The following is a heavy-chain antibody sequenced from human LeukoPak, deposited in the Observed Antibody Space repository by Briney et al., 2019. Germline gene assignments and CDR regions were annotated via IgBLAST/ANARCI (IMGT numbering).Heavy chain of an antibody. CDR1: GFTFSSHG. CDR2: ISGSGGST. CDR3: AKFGLAGSGRYHDAFDI. D-gene: IGHD3-10*01. Sequence: SGGSLRLSCAASGFTFSSHGMTWVRQAPGKGLGWVSAISGSGGSTYYADSVKGRSTISRDNSKNTLYLQMNSLRAEDTAVYYCAKFGLAGSGRYHDAFDIWGQGTMVTVSS. J-gene: IGHJ3*02. V-gene: IGHV3-23*01.